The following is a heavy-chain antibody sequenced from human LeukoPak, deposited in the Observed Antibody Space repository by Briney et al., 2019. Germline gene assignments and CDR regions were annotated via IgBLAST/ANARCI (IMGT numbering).Heavy chain of an antibody. CDR1: GFTFSSYA. D-gene: IGHD3-10*01. CDR3: ARFSIKGQYIWFDP. V-gene: IGHV3-30*04. J-gene: IGHJ5*02. Sequence: GGSLRLSCAASGFTFSSYAMHWVRQAPGKGLEWVAVISYDGSNKYYADSVKGRFIISRDNSKNTLYLQMNSLRAEDTAVYYCARFSIKGQYIWFDPWGQGTLVTVSS. CDR2: ISYDGSNK.